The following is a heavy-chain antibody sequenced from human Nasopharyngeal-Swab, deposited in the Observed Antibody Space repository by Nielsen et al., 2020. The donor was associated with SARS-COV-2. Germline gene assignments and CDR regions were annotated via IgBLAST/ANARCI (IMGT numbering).Heavy chain of an antibody. J-gene: IGHJ4*02. CDR2: ISEDGSIT. CDR1: GFTFSSHW. V-gene: IGHV3-74*01. CDR3: ASQLGHPDS. Sequence: GESLKISCAASGFTFSSHWMHWVRQDPGEGLVWVSRISEDGSITTYADSVKGRFTISRDNAKNTLFLQMHSLRADDTAIYYCASQLGHPDSWGQGTLVTVSS. D-gene: IGHD2-2*01.